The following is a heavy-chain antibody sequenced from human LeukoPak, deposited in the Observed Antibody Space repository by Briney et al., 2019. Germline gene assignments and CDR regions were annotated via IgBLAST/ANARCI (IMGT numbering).Heavy chain of an antibody. CDR3: ARSYCSSTSCYAPYYYYYYMDV. CDR2: IYYSGST. Sequence: SETLSLTCTVSGGSISSYYWSWIRQPPGKGLEWIGYIYYSGSTNYNPSLKSRVTISVDTSRNQFSLKLSSVTAADTAVYYCARSYCSSTSCYAPYYYYYYMDVWGKGTTVTISS. CDR1: GGSISSYY. D-gene: IGHD2-2*01. V-gene: IGHV4-59*01. J-gene: IGHJ6*03.